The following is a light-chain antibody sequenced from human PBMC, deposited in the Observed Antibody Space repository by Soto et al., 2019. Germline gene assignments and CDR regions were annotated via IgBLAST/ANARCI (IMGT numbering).Light chain of an antibody. J-gene: IGKJ4*01. V-gene: IGKV1-5*01. CDR2: AAS. CDR3: QHIDTFRLT. CDR1: QTISSW. Sequence: DIPMTQSPSTLSGSVGDRVTITCRASQTISSWLAWYQQKPGKAPKLLIYAASTLESGVPSRFSGSGSGTEFTLTVTSLQPEDFATYYCQHIDTFRLTFGGGTKVELK.